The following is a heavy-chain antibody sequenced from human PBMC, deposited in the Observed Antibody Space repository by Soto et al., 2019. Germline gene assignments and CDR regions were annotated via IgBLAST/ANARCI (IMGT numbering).Heavy chain of an antibody. V-gene: IGHV4-59*04. CDR3: ARHVGSSFWFDP. CDR2: IYYSGST. Sequence: PSETLSLTCTVSGGSISSYYWSWIRQPPGKGLEWIGYIYYSGSTYYNPSLKSRVTISVDTSKNQFSLKLSSVTAADTAVYYCARHVGSSFWFDPRGQGTLVTVSS. D-gene: IGHD6-6*01. CDR1: GGSISSYY. J-gene: IGHJ5*02.